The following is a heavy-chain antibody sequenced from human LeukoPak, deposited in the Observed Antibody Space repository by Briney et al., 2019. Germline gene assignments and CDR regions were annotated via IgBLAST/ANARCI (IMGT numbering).Heavy chain of an antibody. CDR2: IIPFLREA. CDR1: GGTFSSYA. J-gene: IGHJ4*02. CDR3: AIKLSSRGY. Sequence: SVKVSCKTSGGTFSSYAINWVRQTSGQGLEWMGRIIPFLREANFAQKFQDRVTITADTNTNTAFLELSSLRSEDTAVYYCAIKLSSRGYWGQGTLVTVSS. V-gene: IGHV1-69*04. D-gene: IGHD2-2*01.